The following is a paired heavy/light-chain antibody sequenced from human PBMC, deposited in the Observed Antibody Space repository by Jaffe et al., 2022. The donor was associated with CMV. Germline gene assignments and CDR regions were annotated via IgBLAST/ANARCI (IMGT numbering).Light chain of an antibody. CDR1: QSVTSTY. CDR3: QQYGRT. V-gene: IGKV3-20*01. Sequence: EIVLTQSPGTLSLSPGERATLSCRASQSVTSTYLTWYQQKPGQAPKLLIYGASSRATGIPDRFSGSGSGTDFTLTINRLEPEDFAVYYCQQYGRTFGQGTKLEIK. CDR2: GAS. J-gene: IGKJ2*01.
Heavy chain of an antibody. D-gene: IGHD2-21*02. CDR1: GFTFTNAW. J-gene: IGHJ3*01. CDR2: IKHKLDGGTT. CDR3: ASDDRSLMTYDASDV. V-gene: IGHV3-15*01. Sequence: EVQLVESGGGLVKPGGSLRLSCVASGFTFTNAWMNWVRQAPGKGLEWIGHIKHKLDGGTTDYAAPVKGRFSISRDDSKSTLYLQMNNLKIEDTAVYYCASDDRSLMTYDASDVWGQGTMVTVSS.